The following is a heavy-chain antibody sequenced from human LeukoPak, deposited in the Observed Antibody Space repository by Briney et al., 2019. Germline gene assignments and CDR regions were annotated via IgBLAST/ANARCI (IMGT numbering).Heavy chain of an antibody. CDR3: VRGTGY. CDR1: GFTFSTYV. CDR2: ISSNGDNT. V-gene: IGHV3-64D*06. Sequence: GGSLRLSCSVSGFTFSTYVMHWVRQAPGKGLEYVSAISSNGDNTYYADSVKGRFTIPRDNSKNTLYLQMSSLRADDTAVYYCVRGTGYWGQGTLVTVSS. J-gene: IGHJ4*02.